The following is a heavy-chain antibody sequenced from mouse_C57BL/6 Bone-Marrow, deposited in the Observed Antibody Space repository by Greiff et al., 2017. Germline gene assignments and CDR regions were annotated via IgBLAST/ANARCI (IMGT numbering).Heavy chain of an antibody. CDR1: GYTFTTYP. CDR2: FYPYNDDT. Sequence: VQLKQSGAELVKPGASVKMSCKASGYTFTTYPIEWMQQNPGKSLEWIGKFYPYNDDTKYNEKFKGQATLTVEKSSSTVYLELSRLTSDNSAIYYCARADYDYAMDYWGQGTSVTVSS. CDR3: ARADYDYAMDY. J-gene: IGHJ4*01. V-gene: IGHV1-47*01. D-gene: IGHD2-4*01.